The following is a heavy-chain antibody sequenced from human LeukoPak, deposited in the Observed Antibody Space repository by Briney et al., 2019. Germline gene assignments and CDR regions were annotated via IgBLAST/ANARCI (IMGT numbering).Heavy chain of an antibody. CDR3: ARDGTYGDYLDY. D-gene: IGHD4-17*01. J-gene: IGHJ4*02. CDR1: GFTFSSYS. CDR2: ISSSSSYM. V-gene: IGHV3-21*01. Sequence: PGGSLRLSCAASGFTFSSYSMNWVRQAPGKGLEWVSSISSSSSYMYYADSVKGRFTISRDNARNSLYLQMNSLRAEDTAVYYCARDGTYGDYLDYWGQGTLVTVSS.